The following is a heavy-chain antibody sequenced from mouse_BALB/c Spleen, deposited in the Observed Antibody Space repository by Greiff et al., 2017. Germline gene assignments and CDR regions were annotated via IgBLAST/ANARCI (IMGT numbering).Heavy chain of an antibody. CDR3: ARSDQPPGFAY. J-gene: IGHJ3*01. V-gene: IGHV1-87*01. Sequence: VQLQQSGAELARPGASVKLSCKASGYTFTSYWMQWVKQRPGQGLEWIGAIYPGDGDTRYTQKFKGKATLTADKSSSTAYMQLSSLASEDSAVYYCARSDQPPGFAYWGQGTLVTVSA. CDR2: IYPGDGDT. CDR1: GYTFTSYW.